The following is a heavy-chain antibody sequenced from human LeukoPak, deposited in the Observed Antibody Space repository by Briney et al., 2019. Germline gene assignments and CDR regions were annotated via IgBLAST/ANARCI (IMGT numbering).Heavy chain of an antibody. D-gene: IGHD6-6*01. V-gene: IGHV3-30*18. Sequence: GRSLRLSCAASGFTFGSYGMHWVRQAPGKGLEWVAVISYDGRNQYYADSVKGRFTISRDNSKNTLNLQMNSLRAEDTAVYYCAKIDSSSDCWGQGTLVTVSS. CDR1: GFTFGSYG. CDR3: AKIDSSSDC. CDR2: ISYDGRNQ. J-gene: IGHJ4*02.